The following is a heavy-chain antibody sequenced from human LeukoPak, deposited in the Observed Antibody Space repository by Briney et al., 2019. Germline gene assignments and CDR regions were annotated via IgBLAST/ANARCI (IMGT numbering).Heavy chain of an antibody. Sequence: GASVKVSCKASGYTFTSYGISWVRQAPGQGLEWMGWISAYNGNTNYAQKLQGRVTMTTDTSTSTAYMELRSLRSDDTAVYYCAREWVSTVTTTSPPYYYYYMDVWGKGTTVTISS. D-gene: IGHD4-17*01. CDR3: AREWVSTVTTTSPPYYYYYMDV. CDR2: ISAYNGNT. V-gene: IGHV1-18*01. J-gene: IGHJ6*03. CDR1: GYTFTSYG.